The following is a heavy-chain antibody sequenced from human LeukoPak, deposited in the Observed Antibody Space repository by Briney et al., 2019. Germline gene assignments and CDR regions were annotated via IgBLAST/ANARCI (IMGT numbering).Heavy chain of an antibody. Sequence: SETLSLTCTVSGGSISSSSYYWGWIRQPPGKGLEWIGSIYYSGSTNYNPSLKSRVTISVDTSKNQFSLKLSSVTAADTAVYYCARVEMATIRYYFDYWGQGTLVTVSS. CDR1: GGSISSSSYY. CDR3: ARVEMATIRYYFDY. D-gene: IGHD5-24*01. J-gene: IGHJ4*02. CDR2: IYYSGST. V-gene: IGHV4-39*07.